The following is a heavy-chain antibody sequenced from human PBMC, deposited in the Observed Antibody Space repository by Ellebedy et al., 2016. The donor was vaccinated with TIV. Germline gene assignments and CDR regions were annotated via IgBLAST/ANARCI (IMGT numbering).Heavy chain of an antibody. D-gene: IGHD3-9*01. CDR2: IFHNGST. CDR1: GVSISIYY. CDR3: VRARRYDILTGYYSRFDY. V-gene: IGHV4-59*01. Sequence: MPSETLSLTCTVSGVSISIYYWSWIRQPPGKGLDWIGYIFHNGSTNYNTSLKIRVTISIDPSKNQFSLRLTSVTAADTAVYYCVRARRYDILTGYYSRFDYWGQGILVTVSS. J-gene: IGHJ4*02.